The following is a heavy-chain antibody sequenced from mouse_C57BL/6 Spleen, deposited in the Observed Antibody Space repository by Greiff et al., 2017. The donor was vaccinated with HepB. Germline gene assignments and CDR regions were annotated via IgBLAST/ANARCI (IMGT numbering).Heavy chain of an antibody. CDR2: ISNGGGST. Sequence: EVTLVESGGGLVQPGGSLKLSCAASGFTFSDYYMYWVRQTPEKRLEWVAYISNGGGSTYYPDTVKGRFTISRDNAKNTLYLQMSRLKSEDTAMYYCARPYGSSPHYYAMDYWGQGTSVTVSS. CDR3: ARPYGSSPHYYAMDY. CDR1: GFTFSDYY. J-gene: IGHJ4*01. V-gene: IGHV5-12*01. D-gene: IGHD1-1*01.